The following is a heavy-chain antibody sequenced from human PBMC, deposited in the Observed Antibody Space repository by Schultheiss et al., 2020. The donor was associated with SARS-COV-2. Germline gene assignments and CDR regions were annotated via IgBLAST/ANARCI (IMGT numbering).Heavy chain of an antibody. D-gene: IGHD4-17*01. CDR1: GGSISSHY. CDR2: IYYSGST. V-gene: IGHV4-59*11. J-gene: IGHJ6*02. CDR3: AAVTNYYYYGMDV. Sequence: SETLSLTCTVSGGSISSHYWSWIRQPPGKGLEWIGYIYYSGSTNYNPSLKSRVTISVDTSKNQVSLKLSSVTAADTAVYYCAAVTNYYYYGMDVWGQGTTVTVSS.